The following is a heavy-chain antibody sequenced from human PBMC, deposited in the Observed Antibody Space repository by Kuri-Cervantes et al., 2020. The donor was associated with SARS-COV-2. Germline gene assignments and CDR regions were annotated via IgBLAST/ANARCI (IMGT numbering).Heavy chain of an antibody. CDR3: ARAPTYYDSSGPTYYFDY. D-gene: IGHD3-22*01. CDR2: INPNSGGT. J-gene: IGHJ4*02. CDR1: GYTFTDYY. Sequence: ASVKVSCKASGYTFTDYYMHWVRQAPGQGLEWMGWINPNSGGTNYAQKFQGRVTMTRDTSITTAYMELSRVRSDDTAVYYCARAPTYYDSSGPTYYFDYWGQGTLVTVSS. V-gene: IGHV1-2*02.